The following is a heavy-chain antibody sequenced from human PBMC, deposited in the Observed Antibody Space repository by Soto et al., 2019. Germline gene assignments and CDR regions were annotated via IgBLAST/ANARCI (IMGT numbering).Heavy chain of an antibody. CDR2: IYYSGST. D-gene: IGHD1-26*01. Sequence: QVQLQESGPGLVKPSQTLSLTCTVSGGSISSGGYYWSWIRQHPGKGLEWIGYIYYSGSTYYNPSLKSRVTISVDTCKSQCSLKLNSVTAADTAVYYCAKISGGKWTPFDYWGQGTLVTVSS. V-gene: IGHV4-31*03. J-gene: IGHJ4*02. CDR1: GGSISSGGYY. CDR3: AKISGGKWTPFDY.